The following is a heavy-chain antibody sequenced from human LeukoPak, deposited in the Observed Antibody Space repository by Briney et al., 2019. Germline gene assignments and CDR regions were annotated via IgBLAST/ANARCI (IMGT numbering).Heavy chain of an antibody. V-gene: IGHV3-30*04. Sequence: GRSLRLSCAASGFTFSSYAMHWVRQAPGKGLEWVAVISYDGSNKYYADSVKGRFTISRDNSKNTLYLQMNSLRAEDTAAYYCARERAKYSSSWYFGYWGQGTLVTVSS. CDR2: ISYDGSNK. D-gene: IGHD6-13*01. J-gene: IGHJ4*02. CDR1: GFTFSSYA. CDR3: ARERAKYSSSWYFGY.